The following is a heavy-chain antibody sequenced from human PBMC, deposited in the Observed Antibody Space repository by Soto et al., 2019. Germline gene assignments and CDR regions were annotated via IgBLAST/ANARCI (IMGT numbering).Heavy chain of an antibody. Sequence: SETLSLTCAVYGGSFSVYYWSWIRQPPGKGLEWIGEINHSGSTNYNPSLKSRVTISVDTSKNQFSLKLSSVTAADTAVYYCARTRYDYVWGSYRNVVWFDPWGQGTLVTVSS. D-gene: IGHD3-16*02. CDR3: ARTRYDYVWGSYRNVVWFDP. J-gene: IGHJ5*02. CDR1: GGSFSVYY. V-gene: IGHV4-34*01. CDR2: INHSGST.